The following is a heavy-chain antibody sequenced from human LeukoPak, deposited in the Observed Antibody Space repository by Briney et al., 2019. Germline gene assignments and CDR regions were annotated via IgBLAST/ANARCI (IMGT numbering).Heavy chain of an antibody. CDR3: TKGSASGNYRDY. CDR2: MNPNNGQT. V-gene: IGHV1-8*01. CDR1: GYTFINFD. Sequence: ASVKVSCKASGYTFINFDINWVRQATGQGFEWMGRMNPNNGQTGYAQKFQGRVTMTRDTSINTAYMELSSLTSEDTAVYYCTKGSASGNYRDYWGQGTLVTVSS. D-gene: IGHD3-10*01. J-gene: IGHJ4*02.